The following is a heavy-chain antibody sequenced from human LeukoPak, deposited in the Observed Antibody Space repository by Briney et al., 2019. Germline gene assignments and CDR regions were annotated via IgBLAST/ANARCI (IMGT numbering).Heavy chain of an antibody. Sequence: GGSLRLSCAASGFTFSTFAMSWVRQAPGKGLEWVSSISGNGRTTYYADSVKGRFTISRDDSKNTLNLQMNSLRVEDTAVYYCAKDLGLILVVVGGPFDYWGQGTLVTVSS. J-gene: IGHJ4*02. D-gene: IGHD2-21*01. CDR2: ISGNGRTT. CDR1: GFTFSTFA. CDR3: AKDLGLILVVVGGPFDY. V-gene: IGHV3-23*01.